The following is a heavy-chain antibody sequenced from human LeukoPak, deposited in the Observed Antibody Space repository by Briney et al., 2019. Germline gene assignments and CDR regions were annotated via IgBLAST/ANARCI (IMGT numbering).Heavy chain of an antibody. CDR3: AREYYGSGSYEFDY. CDR1: GFTFDDYG. V-gene: IGHV3-20*04. J-gene: IGHJ4*02. CDR2: INWNGGST. D-gene: IGHD3-10*01. Sequence: GCSLGRSCAASGFTFDDYGMSWVPQAPGKGLEWVSGINWNGGSTGYADSVKGRFTIFRDNAKNSLYLQMNSLRAEDTALYYCAREYYGSGSYEFDYWGQGTLVTVSS.